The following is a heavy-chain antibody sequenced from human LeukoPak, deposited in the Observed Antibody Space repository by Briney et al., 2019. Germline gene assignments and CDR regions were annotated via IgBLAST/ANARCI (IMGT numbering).Heavy chain of an antibody. CDR3: ARTSAAAGTYDY. CDR2: IKPDGGEK. Sequence: GGSLRLSCAASGFTFSSYMMTWVRQAPGKGLEWVANIKPDGGEKFYVDSVRGRFTISRDNAKNSLYLQMNSLRAEDTAVYYCARTSAAAGTYDYWGQGTLVTVSS. D-gene: IGHD6-13*01. CDR1: GFTFSSYM. J-gene: IGHJ4*02. V-gene: IGHV3-7*01.